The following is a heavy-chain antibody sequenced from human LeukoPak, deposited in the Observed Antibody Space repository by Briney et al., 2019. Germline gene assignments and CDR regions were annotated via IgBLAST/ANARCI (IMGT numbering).Heavy chain of an antibody. CDR1: GLTVSSNY. J-gene: IGHJ4*02. CDR3: ARDRSGVTALDY. Sequence: GGSLRLSCVASGLTVSSNYMSWVRQAPGKGLEWVSVTYSGGNTYYADSVKSRFTISRDNSKNTLYLHMNSLRAEDTAFYYCARDRSGVTALDYWGQGTLVTVSS. V-gene: IGHV3-53*01. CDR2: TYSGGNT. D-gene: IGHD2-21*02.